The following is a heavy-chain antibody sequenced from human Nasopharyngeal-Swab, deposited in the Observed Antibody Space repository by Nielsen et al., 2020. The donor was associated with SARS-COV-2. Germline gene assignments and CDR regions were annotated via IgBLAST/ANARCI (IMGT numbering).Heavy chain of an antibody. V-gene: IGHV3-21*04. Sequence: GGSLRLSCAASGFTFSSYSMNWVRQAPGKGLEWVSSISSSSSYIYYADSVKGRFTISRDNSKNTLYLQMNSLRAEDTAVYYCAKMGLAVAVTPFDAFDIWGQGTMVTVSS. D-gene: IGHD6-19*01. CDR3: AKMGLAVAVTPFDAFDI. CDR1: GFTFSSYS. CDR2: ISSSSSYI. J-gene: IGHJ3*02.